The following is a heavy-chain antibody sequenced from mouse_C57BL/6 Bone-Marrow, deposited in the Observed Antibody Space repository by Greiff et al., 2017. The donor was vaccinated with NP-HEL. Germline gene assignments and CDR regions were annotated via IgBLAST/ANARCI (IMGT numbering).Heavy chain of an antibody. CDR2: INPNNGGT. CDR1: GYTFTDYY. V-gene: IGHV1-26*01. Sequence: EVQLQQSGPELVKPGASVKISCKASGYTFTDYYMNWVKQSHGKSLEWIGDINPNNGGTSYNQKFKGKATLTVDKSSSTAYMELRSLTSEDSAVYYCAPYGPRFDYWGQGTTLTVSS. D-gene: IGHD1-1*02. CDR3: APYGPRFDY. J-gene: IGHJ2*01.